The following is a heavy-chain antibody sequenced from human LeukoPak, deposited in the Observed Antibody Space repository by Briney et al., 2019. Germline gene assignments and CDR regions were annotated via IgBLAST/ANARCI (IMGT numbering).Heavy chain of an antibody. D-gene: IGHD5-18*01. CDR2: ISYDGSKT. Sequence: GRSLRLSCAASGFTFSSYGMHWVRQAPGEGLEWVALISYDGSKTHYADSVRGRFTISRDNSKNTLYLQMNSLIPDDTAVYYCAKGRQLWWNFDALDGWGHVPIVTVSS. CDR1: GFTFSSYG. V-gene: IGHV3-30*18. CDR3: AKGRQLWWNFDALDG. J-gene: IGHJ3*01.